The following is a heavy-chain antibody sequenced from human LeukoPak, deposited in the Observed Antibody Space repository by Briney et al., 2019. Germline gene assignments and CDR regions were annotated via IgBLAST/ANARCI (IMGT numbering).Heavy chain of an antibody. D-gene: IGHD3-3*01. CDR2: IIPILGIA. CDR1: GGTFSSYT. V-gene: IGHV1-69*04. Sequence: SVKVSCRASGGTFSSYTISWVRQAPGQGLEWMGRIIPILGIANYARKFQGRVTITADKSTSTAYMELSSLRSEDTAVYYCARELDPNHTFATPLSSTYYDFWSGYLPPLYYYYMDVWGKGTTVTVSS. J-gene: IGHJ6*03. CDR3: ARELDPNHTFATPLSSTYYDFWSGYLPPLYYYYMDV.